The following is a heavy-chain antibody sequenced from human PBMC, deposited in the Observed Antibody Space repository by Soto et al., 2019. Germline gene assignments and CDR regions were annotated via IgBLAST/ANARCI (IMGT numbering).Heavy chain of an antibody. CDR2: IKSKTDGGTT. Sequence: GGSLRFSCAASGFTFSNAWMSWVRQAPGKGLEWVGRIKSKTDGGTTDYAAPVKGRFTISRDDSKNTLYLQMNSLKTEDTAVYYCTTESGLELYGGVDFDYWGQGTLVTVSS. CDR3: TTESGLELYGGVDFDY. D-gene: IGHD5-12*01. J-gene: IGHJ4*02. CDR1: GFTFSNAW. V-gene: IGHV3-15*01.